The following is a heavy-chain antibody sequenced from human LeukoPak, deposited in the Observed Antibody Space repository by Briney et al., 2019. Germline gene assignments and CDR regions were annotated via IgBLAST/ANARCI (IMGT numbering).Heavy chain of an antibody. Sequence: GGSLRLSCAASGFTFSSYEMNWVRQAPGKGLGWVSYISSSGSTIYYADSVKGRFTISRDNAKNSLYLQMNSLRAEDTAVYYCARVYGDYDYYYYYMDVWGKGTTVTVSS. CDR2: ISSSGSTI. J-gene: IGHJ6*03. V-gene: IGHV3-48*03. CDR1: GFTFSSYE. D-gene: IGHD4-17*01. CDR3: ARVYGDYDYYYYYMDV.